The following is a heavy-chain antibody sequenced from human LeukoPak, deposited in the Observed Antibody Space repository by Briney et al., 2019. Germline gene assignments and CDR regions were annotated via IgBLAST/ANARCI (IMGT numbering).Heavy chain of an antibody. D-gene: IGHD2-15*01. V-gene: IGHV1-8*01. Sequence: ASVKLSCKASGYTFTIYDIDWVRQATGQGLEWMGWMNPNSCNTGSAQKFQGRVTMTRNTSISTAYMELSSLRSEDTAVYYCARGFYCSGGSCYPDLYYYGMDVWGQGTTVTVSS. J-gene: IGHJ6*02. CDR2: MNPNSCNT. CDR1: GYTFTIYD. CDR3: ARGFYCSGGSCYPDLYYYGMDV.